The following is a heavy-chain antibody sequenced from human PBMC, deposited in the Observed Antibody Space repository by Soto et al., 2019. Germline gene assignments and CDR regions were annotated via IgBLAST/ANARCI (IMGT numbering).Heavy chain of an antibody. Sequence: GGSLRLSFAASGITFSSSWMHWVRQAPGKGQVWVSRINSDGSITNYADSVKGRFTISRDNAKNTLYLQMKSLRAEDKAVYYCARVYGYDSGWYDYWGQGTLVTVSS. CDR2: INSDGSIT. CDR1: GITFSSSW. D-gene: IGHD6-19*01. J-gene: IGHJ4*02. V-gene: IGHV3-74*01. CDR3: ARVYGYDSGWYDY.